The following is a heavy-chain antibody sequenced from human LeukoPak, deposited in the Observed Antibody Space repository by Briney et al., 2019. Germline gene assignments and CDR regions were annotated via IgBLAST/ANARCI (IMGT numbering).Heavy chain of an antibody. D-gene: IGHD1-26*01. CDR2: ISGSGGDT. CDR1: GFTFSNFL. Sequence: GGSLRLSCAASGFTFSNFLMTWVRQAPGKGPEWVSAISGSGGDTYYADSVKGRFAISRDNSKNTLYLQMNSLRAEDTAVYYCAKKGATTGDFDYWGQGTLVTVSS. J-gene: IGHJ4*02. CDR3: AKKGATTGDFDY. V-gene: IGHV3-23*01.